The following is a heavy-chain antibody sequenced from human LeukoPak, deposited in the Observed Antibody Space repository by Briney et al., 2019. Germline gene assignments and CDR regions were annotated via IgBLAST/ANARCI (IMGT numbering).Heavy chain of an antibody. CDR2: IKQDGSEK. CDR1: GFTFSSYS. V-gene: IGHV3-7*01. D-gene: IGHD4-11*01. Sequence: GGSLRLSCAASGFTFSSYSMNWVRQAPGKGLEWVANIKQDGSEKYYVDSVKGRFTISRDNAKNSLYLQMNSLRAEDTAVYYCARGTLTVRTLYFDYWGQGTLVTVSS. J-gene: IGHJ4*02. CDR3: ARGTLTVRTLYFDY.